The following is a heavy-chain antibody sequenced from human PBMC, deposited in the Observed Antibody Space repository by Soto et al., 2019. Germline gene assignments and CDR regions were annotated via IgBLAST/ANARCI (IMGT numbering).Heavy chain of an antibody. Sequence: SVKVSCKASGGTFSSYAISWVRQAPGQGLEWMGGIIPIFGTANYAQKFQGRVTITADESTSTAYMELSSLRSEDTAVYYCATESGMTTVTTSDYYYYYGMDVWGQGTTVTVSS. J-gene: IGHJ6*02. V-gene: IGHV1-69*13. D-gene: IGHD4-17*01. CDR1: GGTFSSYA. CDR2: IIPIFGTA. CDR3: ATESGMTTVTTSDYYYYYGMDV.